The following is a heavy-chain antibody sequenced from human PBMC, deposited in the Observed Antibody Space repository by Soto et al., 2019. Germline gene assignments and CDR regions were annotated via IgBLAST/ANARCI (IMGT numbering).Heavy chain of an antibody. D-gene: IGHD6-6*01. Sequence: GESLKISCKGSGYIFTNYWISWVRQMPGKGLEWMGRIDPSGSYTTYSPSFQGHVTISADKSISTAYLQWSSLKASDTAMYYCARLRSSSSDEYWGQGTLVTVSS. V-gene: IGHV5-10-1*01. J-gene: IGHJ4*02. CDR3: ARLRSSSSDEY. CDR1: GYIFTNYW. CDR2: IDPSGSYT.